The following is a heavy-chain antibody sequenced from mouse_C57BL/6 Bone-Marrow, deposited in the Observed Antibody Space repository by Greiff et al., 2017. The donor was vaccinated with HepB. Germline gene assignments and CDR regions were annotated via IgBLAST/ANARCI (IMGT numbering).Heavy chain of an antibody. V-gene: IGHV10-1*01. J-gene: IGHJ4*01. CDR3: VRRSFYYAMDY. Sequence: EVKLVESGGGLVQPKGSLKLSCAASGFSFNTYAMNWVRQAPGKGLEWVARIRSKSNNYATYYADSVKDRFTISRDDSESMLYLQMNNLKTEDTAMYYCVRRSFYYAMDYWGRGTSVTVSS. CDR2: IRSKSNNYAT. D-gene: IGHD1-1*01. CDR1: GFSFNTYA.